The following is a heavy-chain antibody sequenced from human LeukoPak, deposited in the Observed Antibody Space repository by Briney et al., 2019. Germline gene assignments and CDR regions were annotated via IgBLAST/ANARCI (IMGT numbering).Heavy chain of an antibody. J-gene: IGHJ6*03. V-gene: IGHV4-4*07. CDR3: VRGIAAAGTDYYYYMDV. D-gene: IGHD6-13*01. CDR2: IYTSGST. Sequence: PSETLSLTCTVSGGSISSYYWSWIRQPAGKGLEWIGRIYTSGSTNYNPSLKSRVTMSVDTSKNQFSLKLSSVTAADTAVYYCVRGIAAAGTDYYYYMDVWGKGTTVTVSS. CDR1: GGSISSYY.